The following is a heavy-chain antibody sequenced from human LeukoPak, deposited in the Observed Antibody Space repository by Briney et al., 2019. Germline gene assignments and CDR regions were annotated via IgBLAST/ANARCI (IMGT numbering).Heavy chain of an antibody. V-gene: IGHV1-46*01. J-gene: IGHJ5*02. CDR1: GYTFTSYY. CDR3: LRATNKALGWFAP. D-gene: IGHD1/OR15-1a*01. CDR2: INPSGGST. Sequence: ASVKVSCKASGYTFTSYYLHWVRQAPGQGLEWVGTINPSGGSTTYAQKFQGRVTMTRDTSTSTVYMELGSLRSEDTAVYYCLRATNKALGWFAPWGQGTLVTVSS.